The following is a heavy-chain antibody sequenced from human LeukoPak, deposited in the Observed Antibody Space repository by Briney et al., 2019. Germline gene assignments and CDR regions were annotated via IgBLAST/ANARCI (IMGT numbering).Heavy chain of an antibody. V-gene: IGHV3-13*01. Sequence: GGSLRLSCVASGLTFNNQDMHWVRQSAGKGLEWVSAIGVDDDTYYSASVKGRFTISRENARNSLYLQMNSLRAEDTAVYYCAKDQRWESPHYLDSWGQGTLVTVSS. CDR3: AKDQRWESPHYLDS. J-gene: IGHJ4*02. CDR1: GLTFNNQD. CDR2: IGVDDDT. D-gene: IGHD1-26*01.